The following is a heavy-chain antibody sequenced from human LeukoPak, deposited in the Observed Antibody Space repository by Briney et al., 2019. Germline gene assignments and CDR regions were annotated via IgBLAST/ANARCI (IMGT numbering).Heavy chain of an antibody. Sequence: SETLSLTCAVYGGSFSGYYWSWVRQPPGKGLEWIGEINHSGSTNYNPSLKSRVTISGDTSKNQVSLNLSSVTAADTAVYYCARVFGSSWYRYYWFDPWGQGTLVTVSS. J-gene: IGHJ5*02. CDR3: ARVFGSSWYRYYWFDP. CDR1: GGSFSGYY. D-gene: IGHD6-13*01. CDR2: INHSGST. V-gene: IGHV4-34*01.